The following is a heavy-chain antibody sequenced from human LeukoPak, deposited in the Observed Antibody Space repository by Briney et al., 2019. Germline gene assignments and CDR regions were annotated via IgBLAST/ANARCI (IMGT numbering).Heavy chain of an antibody. Sequence: GRSLRLSCAASGFTFDDYAMHWVRQAPGKGLEWVSGISWNSGSIGYADSVKGRFTISRDNAKSSLYLQMNSLRAEDMALYYCAKDSNPMITFGGVIGGYFDYWGQGTLVTVSS. J-gene: IGHJ4*02. CDR2: ISWNSGSI. V-gene: IGHV3-9*03. CDR3: AKDSNPMITFGGVIGGYFDY. CDR1: GFTFDDYA. D-gene: IGHD3-16*02.